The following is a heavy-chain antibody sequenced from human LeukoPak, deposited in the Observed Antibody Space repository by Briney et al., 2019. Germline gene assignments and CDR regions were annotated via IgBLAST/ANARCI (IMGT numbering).Heavy chain of an antibody. D-gene: IGHD4-17*01. CDR2: IYSGGST. J-gene: IGHJ6*02. V-gene: IGHV3-66*01. CDR3: ASDTESGDRYYGMDV. Sequence: PGGSLRLSCAASGFTASSNYMSWVRQAPGKGLGWVSVIYSGGSTYYADSVKGRFTISRDNSKNTLYLQMNSLRAEDTAVYYCASDTESGDRYYGMDVWGQGTTVTVSS. CDR1: GFTASSNY.